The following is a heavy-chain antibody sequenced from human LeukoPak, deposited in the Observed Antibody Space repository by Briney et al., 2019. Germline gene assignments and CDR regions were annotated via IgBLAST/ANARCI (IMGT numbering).Heavy chain of an antibody. CDR3: ARDLYYYDSSGYYLWGFDI. CDR1: DGSISSGSYY. V-gene: IGHV4-61*02. J-gene: IGHJ3*02. D-gene: IGHD3-22*01. CDR2: IYTSGST. Sequence: SQTLSLTCTVSDGSISSGSYYWSWIRQPAGKGLEWIGRIYTSGSTNYNPSLKSRVTISVDTSKNQFSLKLSSVTAADTAVYYCARDLYYYDSSGYYLWGFDIWGQGTMVTVSS.